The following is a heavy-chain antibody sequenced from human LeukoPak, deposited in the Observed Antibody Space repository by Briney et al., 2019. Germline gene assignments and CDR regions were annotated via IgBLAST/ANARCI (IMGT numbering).Heavy chain of an antibody. CDR3: ARAGEMATTDFDY. CDR1: GFTFDDYA. J-gene: IGHJ4*02. V-gene: IGHV3-23*01. D-gene: IGHD5-24*01. CDR2: ISGSGGST. Sequence: QPGGSLRLSCAASGFTFDDYAMSWVRQAPGKGLEWVSAISGSGGSTYYADSVKGRFTISRDNAKNSLYLQMNSLRAEDTAVYYCARAGEMATTDFDYWGQGTLVTVSS.